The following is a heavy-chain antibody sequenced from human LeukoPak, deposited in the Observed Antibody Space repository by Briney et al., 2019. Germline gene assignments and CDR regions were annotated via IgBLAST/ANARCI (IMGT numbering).Heavy chain of an antibody. CDR3: ASMPSTEIYYFYYMDV. CDR2: ISANAVST. D-gene: IGHD2-2*01. J-gene: IGHJ6*03. Sequence: PGGSLRLSCADSRFTSSSYTMNWVRQAPGKGLEWVSGISANAVSTYYADSVKGRFTISRDNSKNTLYLHMDRLGTEDTAVYYCASMPSTEIYYFYYMDVWGKGTTVTVSS. V-gene: IGHV3-23*01. CDR1: RFTSSSYT.